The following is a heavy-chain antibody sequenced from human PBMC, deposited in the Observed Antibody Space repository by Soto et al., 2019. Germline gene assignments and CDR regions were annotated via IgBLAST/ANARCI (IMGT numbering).Heavy chain of an antibody. CDR3: ASPGPLDYGMDV. V-gene: IGHV5-51*01. CDR2: IYPGYFVT. CDR1: GYSFTSYW. Sequence: GESLKISCQGSGYSFTSYWIGWVRQMPGKCLEWMGIIYPGYFVTRYSPSFQGHVTISADKSFSTAYLQWSSLKASDTAMYYCASPGPLDYGMDVWGQGTTVTVSS. J-gene: IGHJ6*02.